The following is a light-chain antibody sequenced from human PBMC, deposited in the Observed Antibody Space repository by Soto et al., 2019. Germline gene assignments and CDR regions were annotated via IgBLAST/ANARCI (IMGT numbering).Light chain of an antibody. Sequence: EIVLTQSPGTLSLSPGERATLSCRASQSVSSNYLAWYQQKPGQAPRLLIYGASSRATGIPDRFSGSGSGTDFTLTISRLEPEDIAVYYCQQYGGSSPWTFGQGTKVEVK. CDR3: QQYGGSSPWT. J-gene: IGKJ1*01. V-gene: IGKV3-20*01. CDR1: QSVSSNY. CDR2: GAS.